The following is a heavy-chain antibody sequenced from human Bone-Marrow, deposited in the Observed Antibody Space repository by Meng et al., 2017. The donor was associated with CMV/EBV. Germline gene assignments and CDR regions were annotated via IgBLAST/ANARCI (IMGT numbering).Heavy chain of an antibody. CDR1: GFTFSSYS. J-gene: IGHJ4*02. CDR3: ARQVPSDY. D-gene: IGHD1-1*01. CDR2: ISSSSSYI. Sequence: ETLSLTCAASGFTFSSYSMNWVRQAPGKGLEWVSSISSSSSYIYYADSVKGRFTISRDNAKNSLYLQMNSLRAEDTAVYYCARQVPSDYWGQGTLVTVSS. V-gene: IGHV3-21*01.